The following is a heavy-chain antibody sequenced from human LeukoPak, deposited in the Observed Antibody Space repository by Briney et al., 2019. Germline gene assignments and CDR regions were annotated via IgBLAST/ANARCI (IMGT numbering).Heavy chain of an antibody. V-gene: IGHV4-59*01. CDR3: ARGTRAGFDY. Sequence: SETLSLTCIVSGGSISSYYWSWIRQPPGKGLEWIGYIYYSGSTNYNPSLKSRVTISVDTSKNQFSLKLSSVTAADTAVYYCARGTRAGFDYWGQGTLVTVSS. J-gene: IGHJ4*02. D-gene: IGHD2-2*01. CDR1: GGSISSYY. CDR2: IYYSGST.